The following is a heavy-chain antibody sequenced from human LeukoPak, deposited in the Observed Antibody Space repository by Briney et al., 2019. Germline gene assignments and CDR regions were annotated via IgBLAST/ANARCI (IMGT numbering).Heavy chain of an antibody. CDR1: GGSISTSNYY. J-gene: IGHJ6*03. CDR2: IYHSGST. Sequence: SETLSLTCTVSGGSISTSNYYWGWIRQPPGEGLEWIGSIYHSGSTYYNPSLKSRVTISVDTSKNQFSLRLSSLTAADTAVYYCARDRKYYYHMDVWGQRDHGHRLL. V-gene: IGHV4-39*07. CDR3: ARDRKYYYHMDV. D-gene: IGHD1-14*01.